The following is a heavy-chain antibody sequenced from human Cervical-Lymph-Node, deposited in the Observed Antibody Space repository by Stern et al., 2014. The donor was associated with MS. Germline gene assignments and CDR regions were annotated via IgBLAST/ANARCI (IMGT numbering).Heavy chain of an antibody. V-gene: IGHV5-51*01. CDR3: ARQTTAWASDV. Sequence: VQLMQSGAELIRPGESLKISCKGSGFKFSIYWIAWVRQMPGKGLEWMGIIYPGDSKTRYSPSFQGQVTMSADKSTSTAYLQWSSLNASDTAMYFCARQTTAWASDVWGQGTLVTVSS. CDR2: IYPGDSKT. D-gene: IGHD1-14*01. J-gene: IGHJ4*02. CDR1: GFKFSIYW.